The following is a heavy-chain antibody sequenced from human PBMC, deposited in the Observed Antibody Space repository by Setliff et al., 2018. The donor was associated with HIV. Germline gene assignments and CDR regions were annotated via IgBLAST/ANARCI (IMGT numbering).Heavy chain of an antibody. CDR3: ARDRYYDSSGYYYRDYYYYMDV. Sequence: SETLSLTCTVSGGSISSFYWSWIRQPAGKGLEWIGRIYSSGNTNYNPSLKSRVTMSVDTSKNQFSLKLSSVTAADTAVYYCARDRYYDSSGYYYRDYYYYMDVWGNGTTVTVSS. D-gene: IGHD3-22*01. CDR1: GGSISSFY. CDR2: IYSSGNT. J-gene: IGHJ6*03. V-gene: IGHV4-4*07.